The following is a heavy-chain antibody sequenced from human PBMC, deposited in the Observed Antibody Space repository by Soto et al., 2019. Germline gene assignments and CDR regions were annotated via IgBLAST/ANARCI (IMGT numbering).Heavy chain of an antibody. Sequence: GGSLRLSCAASGFTFSNAWMSWVRQAPGKGLEWVGRIKSKTDGGTTDYAAPVKGRFTISRDDSKNTLYLQMNSLKTEATAVYYCTTGLGVAAPGYWGQGTLVTVSS. CDR2: IKSKTDGGTT. CDR1: GFTFSNAW. V-gene: IGHV3-15*01. CDR3: TTGLGVAAPGY. D-gene: IGHD6-19*01. J-gene: IGHJ4*02.